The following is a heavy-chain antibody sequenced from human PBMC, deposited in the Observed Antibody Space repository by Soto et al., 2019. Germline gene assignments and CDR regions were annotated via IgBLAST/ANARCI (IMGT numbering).Heavy chain of an antibody. J-gene: IGHJ4*02. D-gene: IGHD4-17*01. CDR2: ISGSGGST. CDR1: GFTFSSYA. CDR3: AKGRFYGDYLVSFYFDY. Sequence: GGSLRLSCAASGFTFSSYAMSWVRQAPGKGLEWVSAISGSGGSTYYADSVKGRFTISRDNSKNTLYLQMNSLRAEDTAVYYCAKGRFYGDYLVSFYFDYWGQGTLVTVSS. V-gene: IGHV3-23*01.